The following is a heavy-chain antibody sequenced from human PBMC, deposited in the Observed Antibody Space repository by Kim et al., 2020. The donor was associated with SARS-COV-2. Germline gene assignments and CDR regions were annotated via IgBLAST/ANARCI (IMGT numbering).Heavy chain of an antibody. D-gene: IGHD3-10*01. Sequence: SVRGRFTISRDISKRTLFLQRNSLRPEDTAVYYCAADWAAFSSGTYVFDFWGRGTLVTVSS. J-gene: IGHJ4*02. CDR3: AADWAAFSSGTYVFDF. V-gene: IGHV3-30*04.